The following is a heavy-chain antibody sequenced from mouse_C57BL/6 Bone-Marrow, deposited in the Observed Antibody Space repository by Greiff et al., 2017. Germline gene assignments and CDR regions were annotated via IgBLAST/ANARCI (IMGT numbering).Heavy chain of an antibody. V-gene: IGHV1-50*01. CDR3: ARKLRLDY. J-gene: IGHJ2*01. CDR2: IDPSDSYT. D-gene: IGHD2-4*01. Sequence: QVQLQQPGAELVKPGASVKLSCKASGYTFTSYWMQWVKQRPGQGPEWIGEIDPSDSYTNYNQKFKGKATLTVDTSSSTAYMQLSSRTSEDSAVYYCARKLRLDYWGQGTTLTVSS. CDR1: GYTFTSYW.